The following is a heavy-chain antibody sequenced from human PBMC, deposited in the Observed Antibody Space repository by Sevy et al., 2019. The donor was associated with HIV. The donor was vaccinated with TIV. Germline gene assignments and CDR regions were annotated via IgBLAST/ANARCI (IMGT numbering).Heavy chain of an antibody. J-gene: IGHJ5*02. D-gene: IGHD6-19*01. CDR3: ASVGTYSSSLAEAGTS. Sequence: TLSLTCAVYGGSFSGYYWSWIRQPPGKGLEWIGEINHSGSTNYNPSLKSRVTISVDTSKNQFSLKLSSVTAADTAVYYCASVGTYSSSLAEAGTSWGQGTLVTVSS. CDR2: INHSGST. V-gene: IGHV4-34*01. CDR1: GGSFSGYY.